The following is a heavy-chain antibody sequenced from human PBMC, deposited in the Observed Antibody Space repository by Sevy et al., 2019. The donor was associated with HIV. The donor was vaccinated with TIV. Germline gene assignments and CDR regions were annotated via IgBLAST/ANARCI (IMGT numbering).Heavy chain of an antibody. J-gene: IGHJ5*01. V-gene: IGHV4-30-4*01. Sequence: SETLSLTCTVSGDSISSGDYYWSWIRQPPGKGLEWIGYIYYSGATYYSPSLKSRVNISVDKSKNHFSLKLSSVTAADTAVYYCAREESGYRFGHGVWYDSWGQGILVTVSS. CDR2: IYYSGAT. CDR1: GDSISSGDYY. D-gene: IGHD5-12*01. CDR3: AREESGYRFGHGVWYDS.